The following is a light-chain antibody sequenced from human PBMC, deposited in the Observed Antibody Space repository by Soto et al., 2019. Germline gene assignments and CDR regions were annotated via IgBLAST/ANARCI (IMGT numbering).Light chain of an antibody. CDR1: QSVSSSF. J-gene: IGKJ4*02. CDR2: GAS. Sequence: EIVLTQSPGTLSLSPGERATLSCRASQSVSSSFLAWYQQKPGQAPRLLIYGASSRATGIPDRISGSGSGTDFTLTISRREPEDVAVYYCQQYGSSPLTFGGGTKVDIK. V-gene: IGKV3-20*01. CDR3: QQYGSSPLT.